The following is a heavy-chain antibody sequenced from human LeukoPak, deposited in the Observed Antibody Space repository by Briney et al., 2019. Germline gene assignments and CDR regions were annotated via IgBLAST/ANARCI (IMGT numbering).Heavy chain of an antibody. J-gene: IGHJ3*02. Sequence: ASVKVSCKASGYTFTNYYIRWVRQAPGQGLEWMGIINPSGGSTGYSQKFQGRVTVTRDTSTSTVYMELSSLRSEDTAVYYCARPLAPVMLNAFDIWGQGTMVTVSS. CDR3: ARPLAPVMLNAFDI. CDR1: GYTFTNYY. V-gene: IGHV1-46*01. D-gene: IGHD2-8*01. CDR2: INPSGGST.